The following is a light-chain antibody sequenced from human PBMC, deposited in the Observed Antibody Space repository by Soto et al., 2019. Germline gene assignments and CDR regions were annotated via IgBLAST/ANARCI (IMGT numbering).Light chain of an antibody. CDR3: SSYAASNDLGV. CDR2: EVS. Sequence: QSALTQPPSAAGSPGPSVTISCIGTSSDVGGYNYVSWYQQHPGKAPKLMIYEVSKRPSGVPDRFSGSKSVNTASLTVAGLQAEDEVDYYCSSYAASNDLGVFGGGTKVPVL. V-gene: IGLV2-8*01. J-gene: IGLJ2*01. CDR1: SSDVGGYNY.